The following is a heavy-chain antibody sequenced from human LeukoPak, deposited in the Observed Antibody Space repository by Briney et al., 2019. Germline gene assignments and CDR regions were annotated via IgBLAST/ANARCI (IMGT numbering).Heavy chain of an antibody. CDR1: GGSFSGYY. CDR3: ARHYYGDATPFDY. CDR2: INHSGST. D-gene: IGHD4-17*01. J-gene: IGHJ4*02. Sequence: SETLSLTCAVYGGSFSGYYWSWIRQPPGKGLEWIGEINHSGSTNYNPSLKSRVTISVDTSKNQFSLKLSSVTAADTAVYYCARHYYGDATPFDYWGQGTLVTVSS. V-gene: IGHV4-34*01.